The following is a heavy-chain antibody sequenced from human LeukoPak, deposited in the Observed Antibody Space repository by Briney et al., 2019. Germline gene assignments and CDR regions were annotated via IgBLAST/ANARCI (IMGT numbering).Heavy chain of an antibody. CDR1: GGSISSSSYY. CDR2: IYYSGST. J-gene: IGHJ4*02. CDR3: ARTVREMAKEFYFDY. Sequence: PSETLSLTCTVSGGSISSSSYYWGWIRQPPGKGLEWIGSIYYSGSTYYNPSLKSRVTISVDTSKNQFSLKLSSVTAADTAVYYCARTVREMAKEFYFDYWGQGTLVTVSS. V-gene: IGHV4-39*01. D-gene: IGHD5-24*01.